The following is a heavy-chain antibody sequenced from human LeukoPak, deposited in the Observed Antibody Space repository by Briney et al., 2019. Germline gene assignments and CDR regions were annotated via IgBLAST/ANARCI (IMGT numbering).Heavy chain of an antibody. CDR2: IDPSDSYT. D-gene: IGHD4-17*01. V-gene: IGHV5-10-1*01. J-gene: IGHJ6*01. Sequence: GESLKISCKGSGYSVTSYCISWVRQMPGEGLEWMGRIDPSDSYTNYSPSFQGHVTISADKSISTAYLQWSSLKASDTAMYYCARRPTYGDYEDYYYYGMDVWGKGPRSPSPQ. CDR1: GYSVTSYC. CDR3: ARRPTYGDYEDYYYYGMDV.